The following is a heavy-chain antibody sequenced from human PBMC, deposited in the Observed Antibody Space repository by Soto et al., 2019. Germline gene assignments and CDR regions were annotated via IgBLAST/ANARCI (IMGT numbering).Heavy chain of an antibody. J-gene: IGHJ6*02. Sequence: QVHLVQSGAEVKKPGASVKVSCKASGYIFSDYYMYWVRQAPGQGLDWMGGINPKSGGTNYAQKFQGRGTMTRETFKSTAYLELRSLRSDDTGGDYCARARLGGRYYYDGVDGWGQGTTVTVSS. CDR3: ARARLGGRYYYDGVDG. CDR1: GYIFSDYY. V-gene: IGHV1-2*02. CDR2: INPKSGGT. D-gene: IGHD2-15*01.